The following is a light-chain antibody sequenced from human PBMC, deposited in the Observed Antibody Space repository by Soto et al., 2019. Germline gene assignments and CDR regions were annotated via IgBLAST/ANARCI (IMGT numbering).Light chain of an antibody. CDR1: SSDVGGYSS. Sequence: ALTQPPSASGSPGQSVTISCTGTSSDVGGYSSVAWFQHHPGKAPKLMIYEVSKRPSGVPDRFSGSKSGNTASLTVSGLQAEDEADYYCISYAGSNNYVFGTGTKVTV. V-gene: IGLV2-8*01. J-gene: IGLJ1*01. CDR3: ISYAGSNNYV. CDR2: EVS.